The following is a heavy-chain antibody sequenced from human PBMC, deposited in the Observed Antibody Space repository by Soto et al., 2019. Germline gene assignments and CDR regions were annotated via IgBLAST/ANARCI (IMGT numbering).Heavy chain of an antibody. J-gene: IGHJ4*02. CDR1: GFTFSDYY. Sequence: QVQLVESGGGLVKPGGSLRLSCAVSGFTFSDYYMTWIRQAPGKGLEWVSYISSSTSHTNYAASVKGRFTISRDNAKNSLFLQMNSLRAEDTAGYKCARGSGAAADFFDFWGQGTLVTVSS. CDR2: ISSSTSHT. V-gene: IGHV3-11*05. CDR3: ARGSGAAADFFDF. D-gene: IGHD6-13*01.